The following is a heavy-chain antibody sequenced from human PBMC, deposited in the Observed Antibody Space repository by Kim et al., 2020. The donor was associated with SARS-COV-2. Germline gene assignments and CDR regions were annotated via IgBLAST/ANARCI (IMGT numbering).Heavy chain of an antibody. CDR3: ASTYKRLWWFGTTLAANWFAP. Sequence: SETLSLTCSVSGISVTSPSYVWNWIRHHRGKSLEWIAYTYFAGSTHYNPSLKSRTSLSIHTSKNQFTLKMMSVTAADTATYFCASTYKRLWWFGTTLAANWFAPWRQGTLVSVSS. J-gene: IGHJ5*02. CDR2: TYFAGST. D-gene: IGHD2-21*01. V-gene: IGHV4-31*03. CDR1: GISVTSPSYV.